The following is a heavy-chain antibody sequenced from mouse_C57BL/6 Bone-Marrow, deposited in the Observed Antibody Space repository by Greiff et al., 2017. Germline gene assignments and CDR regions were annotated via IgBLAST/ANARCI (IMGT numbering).Heavy chain of an antibody. CDR3: AGGSSYWFAY. Sequence: VQLKESGGGLVQPKGSLKLSCAASGFSFNTYAMNWVRQAPGKGLEWVARIRSKSNNYATYYADSVKDRFTISRDDSESMLYLQMNNLKTEDTAMYYCAGGSSYWFAYWGQGTLVTVSA. CDR1: GFSFNTYA. V-gene: IGHV10-1*01. J-gene: IGHJ3*01. CDR2: IRSKSNNYAT. D-gene: IGHD1-1*01.